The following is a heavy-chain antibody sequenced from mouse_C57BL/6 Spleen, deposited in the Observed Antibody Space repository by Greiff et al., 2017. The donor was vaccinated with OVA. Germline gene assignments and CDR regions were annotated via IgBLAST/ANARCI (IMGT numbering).Heavy chain of an antibody. CDR3: ARGDYGYDRFAY. V-gene: IGHV5-17*01. D-gene: IGHD2-2*01. J-gene: IGHJ3*01. CDR1: GFTFSDYG. CDR2: ISSGSSTL. Sequence: EVKLMESGGGLVKPGGSLKLSCAASGFTFSDYGMHWVRQAPEKGLEWVAYISSGSSTLYYADTVKGRFTISRDNAKNTLFLQMTSLRSEDTAMYYCARGDYGYDRFAYWGQGALVTVSA.